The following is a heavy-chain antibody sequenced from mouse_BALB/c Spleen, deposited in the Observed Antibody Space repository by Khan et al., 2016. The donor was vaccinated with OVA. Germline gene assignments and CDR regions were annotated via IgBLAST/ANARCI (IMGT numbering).Heavy chain of an antibody. J-gene: IGHJ3*01. D-gene: IGHD2-14*01. CDR3: VRDGAYHRSDGWVAY. CDR1: GYTFTSYT. V-gene: IGHV1-4*01. CDR2: INPSNGYT. Sequence: VQLQQSGAELARPGASVKMSCKASGYTFTSYTIHWIKERPGQGLEWIGYINPSNGYTNYNQKFRDKATLTTDKSSTTAYLQLSSLTSDDSAVDNCVRDGAYHRSDGWVAYWGQGTLVTVSA.